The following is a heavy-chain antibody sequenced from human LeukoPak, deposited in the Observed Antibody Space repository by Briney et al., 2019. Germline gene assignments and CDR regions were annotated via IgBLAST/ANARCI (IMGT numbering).Heavy chain of an antibody. CDR1: GFTFSSYA. CDR2: LSDSGGTT. J-gene: IGHJ5*01. V-gene: IGHV3-23*01. CDR3: AKLPRGYCSSTSCPNWFDS. Sequence: PGGSLRLSCVGSGFTFSSYAMSWVRQAPGKGLEWVSALSDSGGTTYYADSVKGRFTISRDNSKNTLYLQMNSLRAEDTAVYYCAKLPRGYCSSTSCPNWFDSWGQGSLVTVSS. D-gene: IGHD2-2*01.